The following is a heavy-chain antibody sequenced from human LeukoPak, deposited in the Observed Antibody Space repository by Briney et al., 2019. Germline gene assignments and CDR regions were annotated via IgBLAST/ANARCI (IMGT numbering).Heavy chain of an antibody. CDR2: IFPSGGEI. CDR3: ATYRQVLLPFES. J-gene: IGHJ4*02. Sequence: PGGSLRLSCTASGFKFDDYGMTWVRQPPGKGLEWVSSIFPSGGEIHYADSVRGRFTISRDNSKSTLSLQMNSLRAEDTAIYYCATYRQVLLPFESWGQGTLVTVSS. CDR1: GFKFDDYG. V-gene: IGHV3-23*01. D-gene: IGHD2-8*02.